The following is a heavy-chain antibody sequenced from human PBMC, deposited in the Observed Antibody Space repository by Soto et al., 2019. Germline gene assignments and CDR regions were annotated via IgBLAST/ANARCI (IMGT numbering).Heavy chain of an antibody. Sequence: SVKVSCKASGYTFTDYYMHWVRQAPGQGLEWMGGIIPIVETPKYAQKFQGRVTITADESTNTVYMELGSLRSEDTAMYSCARLSRPNYYDTSGFFKDNWFDPWGQGTLVTVSS. J-gene: IGHJ5*02. V-gene: IGHV1-69*13. CDR3: ARLSRPNYYDTSGFFKDNWFDP. CDR2: IIPIVETP. CDR1: GYTFTDYY. D-gene: IGHD3-22*01.